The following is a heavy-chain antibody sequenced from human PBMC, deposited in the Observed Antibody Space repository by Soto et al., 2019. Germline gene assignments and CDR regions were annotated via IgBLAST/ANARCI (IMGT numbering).Heavy chain of an antibody. CDR2: IIPIFGTA. V-gene: IGHV1-69*13. CDR3: ARNNNWSHYYYYYYGMDV. D-gene: IGHD1-20*01. Sequence: EASVKVSCKASGGTFSSYAISWVRQAPGQGLEWMGGIIPIFGTANYAQKFQGRVTITADESTSIAYMELSSLRSEDTAVYYCARNNNWSHYYYYYYGMDVWGQGTTVTVS. CDR1: GGTFSSYA. J-gene: IGHJ6*02.